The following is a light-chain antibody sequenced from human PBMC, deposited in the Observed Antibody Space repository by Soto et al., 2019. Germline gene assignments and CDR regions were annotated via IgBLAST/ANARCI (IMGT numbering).Light chain of an antibody. Sequence: QPVLTQSSSASASLGSSVKLTCTLSSGHSGYIIAWHQQQPGKAPRYLMKLEGSGSYNKGTGVPDRFSGSSSGADRYLTISNLQFEDEADYYCETWDSNSVVFGGGTKVTVL. CDR2: LEGSGSY. V-gene: IGLV4-60*02. CDR3: ETWDSNSVV. J-gene: IGLJ2*01. CDR1: SGHSGYI.